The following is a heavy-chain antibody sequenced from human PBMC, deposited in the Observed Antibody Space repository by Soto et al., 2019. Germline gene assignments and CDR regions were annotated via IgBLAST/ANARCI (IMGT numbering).Heavy chain of an antibody. CDR2: ISPSGTT. D-gene: IGHD6-6*01. CDR3: ARAPKVSGSAQKRTDF. Sequence: PSEPLSLTCSLYSGSLSGYYWSWIRQAPGKGLEWIGEISPSGTTNYSPSLKSRVSISVDTSKNPFFLNLTSLNAADTAVYYCARAPKVSGSAQKRTDFWGQGSLVT. J-gene: IGHJ4*02. CDR1: SGSLSGYY. V-gene: IGHV4-34*01.